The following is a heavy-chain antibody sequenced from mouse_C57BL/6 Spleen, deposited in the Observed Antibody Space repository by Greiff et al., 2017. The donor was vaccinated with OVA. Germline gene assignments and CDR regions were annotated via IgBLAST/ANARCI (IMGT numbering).Heavy chain of an antibody. J-gene: IGHJ2*01. V-gene: IGHV5-6*02. CDR3: ASQLGRDHYFDY. CDR2: ISSGGSYT. CDR1: GFTFSSYG. D-gene: IGHD4-1*02. Sequence: DVKLVESGGDLVKPGGSLKLSCAASGFTFSSYGMSWVRQTPDKRLEWVATISSGGSYTYYPDSVKGRFTISRDNAKNTLYLQMSSLKSEDTAMYYCASQLGRDHYFDYWGQGTTLTVSS.